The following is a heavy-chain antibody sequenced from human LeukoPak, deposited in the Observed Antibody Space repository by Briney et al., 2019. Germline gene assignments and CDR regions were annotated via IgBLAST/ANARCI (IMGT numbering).Heavy chain of an antibody. J-gene: IGHJ4*02. D-gene: IGHD3-16*02. CDR1: GFTFSDYY. V-gene: IGHV3-11*04. CDR3: ARGSFLITFGGLIV. CDR2: IGSSNTI. Sequence: GGSLRLSCAASGFTFSDYYMSWIRQAPGKGLEWLSYIGSSNTIYSADSVKGRFTISRDNAKNSLYLQMNSLRAEDTAVYYCARGSFLITFGGLIVWGQGTLVTVSS.